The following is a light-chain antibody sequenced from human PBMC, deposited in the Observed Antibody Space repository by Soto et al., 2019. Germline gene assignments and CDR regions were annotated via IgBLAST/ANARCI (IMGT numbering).Light chain of an antibody. Sequence: DIQMTQSPSTLSASVGDRVTITCRASQSIGTSLAWYQQKPGTAPKLLIYDASGLERGVPSRFSGSGSGTEFTLTIRSLQTDDFATYYCQQYNGFSRTFGQGTKVDI. V-gene: IGKV1-5*01. CDR3: QQYNGFSRT. CDR1: QSIGTS. CDR2: DAS. J-gene: IGKJ1*01.